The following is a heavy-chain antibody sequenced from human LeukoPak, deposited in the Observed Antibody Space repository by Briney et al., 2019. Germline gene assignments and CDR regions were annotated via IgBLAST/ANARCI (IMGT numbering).Heavy chain of an antibody. J-gene: IGHJ5*02. Sequence: SETLSLTCTVSGGSISSSSYYWGWIRQPPGKGLEWIGSIYYSGSTYYNPSLKSRVTISVDTSKNQFSLKLSSVTAADTAVYYCASLHRITIFGVVTRWFDPWGQGTLVTVSS. D-gene: IGHD3-3*01. CDR3: ASLHRITIFGVVTRWFDP. CDR1: GGSISSSSYY. V-gene: IGHV4-39*07. CDR2: IYYSGST.